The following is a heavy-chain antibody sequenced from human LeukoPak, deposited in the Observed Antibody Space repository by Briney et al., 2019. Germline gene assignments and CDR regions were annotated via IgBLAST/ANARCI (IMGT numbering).Heavy chain of an antibody. CDR2: IKQDGSEK. Sequence: GGSLRLSCATPGFTFNDYWMNWVRQAPGKGLEWVANIKQDGSEKYYVDSVKGRFTISRDNAKNSLYLQMNSLRAEDTAVYYCARHEPVITLSSYYYGMDVWGPGTTVTVSS. CDR3: ARHEPVITLSSYYYGMDV. D-gene: IGHD1-14*01. CDR1: GFTFNDYW. J-gene: IGHJ6*02. V-gene: IGHV3-7*01.